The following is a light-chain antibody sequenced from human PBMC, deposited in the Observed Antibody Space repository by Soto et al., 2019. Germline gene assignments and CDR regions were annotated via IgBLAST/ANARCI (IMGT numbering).Light chain of an antibody. CDR3: QSYDSSLRGLV. V-gene: IGLV1-40*01. CDR2: GNS. CDR1: SSNIGAGYD. Sequence: QSVLTQPPSVSGAPGQRVTISCTGSSSNIGAGYDVHWYQQLPGTAPKLLIYGNSNRPSGVPDRFSGSKSGTSASLAITGPQAEDEADYSCQSYDSSLRGLVFGGGTKLTVL. J-gene: IGLJ2*01.